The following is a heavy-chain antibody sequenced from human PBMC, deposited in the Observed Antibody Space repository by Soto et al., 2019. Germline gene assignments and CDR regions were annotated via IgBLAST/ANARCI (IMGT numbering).Heavy chain of an antibody. CDR2: IDWDDDK. CDR3: ARTKASTKTLLGYGMDV. CDR1: GFSLSTSGMC. V-gene: IGHV2-70*01. D-gene: IGHD5-12*01. J-gene: IGHJ6*02. Sequence: SGPTLVNPTQTLTLTCTFSGFSLSTSGMCVSWIRQPPGKALEWLALIDWDDDKYYSTSLKTRLTISKDTPKNQVVLTMTNMDPVDTATYYCARTKASTKTLLGYGMDVWGQGTTVTVSS.